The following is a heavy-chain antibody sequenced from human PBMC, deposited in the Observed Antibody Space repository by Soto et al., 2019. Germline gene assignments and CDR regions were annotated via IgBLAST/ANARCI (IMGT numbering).Heavy chain of an antibody. CDR1: GHTLTEFS. CDR3: ATPIPLRGAMIPTINLYF. Sequence: ASVKDSCNISGHTLTEFSIHWVRQAPGKGLAWMGGFDPGRGQAIYGQKWHGRVTVTVDTVPETAYMELSGVISADTAAYYCATPIPLRGAMIPTINLYFWGQGTPVNVSS. J-gene: IGHJ4*02. V-gene: IGHV1-24*01. D-gene: IGHD3-10*01. CDR2: FDPGRGQA.